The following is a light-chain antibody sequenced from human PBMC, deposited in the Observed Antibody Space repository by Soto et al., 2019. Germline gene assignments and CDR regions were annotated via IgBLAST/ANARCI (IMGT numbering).Light chain of an antibody. CDR1: QSVASRN. CDR3: QHFGNSLWT. J-gene: IGKJ1*01. Sequence: VLTQSPGTLSLSPGERATLSCRASQSVASRNLAWYQQKSGQAPRLLIYGASSRAIHTPDRFSGSGSGTDFTLTISGLEPEDFAVYYCQHFGNSLWTFGQGTKVDIK. CDR2: GAS. V-gene: IGKV3-20*01.